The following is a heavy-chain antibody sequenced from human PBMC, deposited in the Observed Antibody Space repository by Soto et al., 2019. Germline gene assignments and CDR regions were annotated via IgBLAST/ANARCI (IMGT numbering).Heavy chain of an antibody. CDR2: IYSGGST. Sequence: EVQLVESGGGLIQPGGSLRLSCAASGFTVSSNYMSWVRQAPGKGLEWVSVIYSGGSTYYAVSVKGRFTISRDNSKNTLDLQMSGRRAENTAVDYCARPIVGATWNYYYGMDVWGQVTTVTVSS. D-gene: IGHD1-26*01. J-gene: IGHJ6*02. CDR1: GFTVSSNY. V-gene: IGHV3-53*01. CDR3: ARPIVGATWNYYYGMDV.